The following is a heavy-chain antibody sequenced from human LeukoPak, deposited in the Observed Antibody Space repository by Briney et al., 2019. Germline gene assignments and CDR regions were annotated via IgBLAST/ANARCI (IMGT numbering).Heavy chain of an antibody. D-gene: IGHD6-19*01. CDR1: GFTFSRYW. CDR3: ARVGEGAVVDY. J-gene: IGHJ4*02. V-gene: IGHV3-53*04. Sequence: PGRSLRLSCAASGFTFSRYWMSWVRQAPGKGLEWVSVIYSGGSTYYADSVKGRFTISRHNSKNTLYLQMNSLRAEDTAVYYCARVGEGAVVDYWGQGTLVTVSS. CDR2: IYSGGST.